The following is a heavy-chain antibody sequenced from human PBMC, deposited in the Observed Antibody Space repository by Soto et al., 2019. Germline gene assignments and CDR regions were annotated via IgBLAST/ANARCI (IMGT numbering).Heavy chain of an antibody. CDR1: GFSLSNVRMG. CDR3: ARLNVMLIESYFYAVDV. D-gene: IGHD3-10*01. V-gene: IGHV2-26*01. J-gene: IGHJ6*02. CDR2: IFSNDDK. Sequence: QVTLKESGPVLVKPTETLTLTCTVSGFSLSNVRMGVSWIRQPPGKALEWLAHIFSNDDKSYNTSLKSRLTISKDTSRSQVVLTMNNMDPLDTATYFCARLNVMLIESYFYAVDVWGQGTKVTVSS.